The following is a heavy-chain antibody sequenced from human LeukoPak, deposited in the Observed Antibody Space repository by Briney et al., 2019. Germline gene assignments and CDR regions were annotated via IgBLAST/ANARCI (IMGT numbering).Heavy chain of an antibody. CDR2: IYYSGST. Sequence: SETLSLTCIVSGGSISSGDYYWSWIRQSPGKGLEWIGYIYYSGSTYYNPSLKSRVTISVDTSKNQFSLKLSSVTAADTAVYYCARVCDSSGYYPVYYFDYWGQGTLVTVSS. CDR1: GGSISSGDYY. CDR3: ARVCDSSGYYPVYYFDY. D-gene: IGHD3-22*01. J-gene: IGHJ4*02. V-gene: IGHV4-30-4*01.